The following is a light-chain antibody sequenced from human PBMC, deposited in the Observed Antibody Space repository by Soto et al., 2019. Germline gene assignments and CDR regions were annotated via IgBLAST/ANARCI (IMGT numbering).Light chain of an antibody. J-gene: IGKJ4*01. CDR2: DAS. V-gene: IGKV3-15*01. Sequence: EIVMTQSPATLSVSPGERATLSCRASQSVSSNLAWYQQKPGQAPRLLIYDASTRATGIPARFSGSGSGREYTLTISNLQSEDSAVYYCQQCSWHPFTVTFGGGTKVEIK. CDR3: QQCSWHPFTVT. CDR1: QSVSSN.